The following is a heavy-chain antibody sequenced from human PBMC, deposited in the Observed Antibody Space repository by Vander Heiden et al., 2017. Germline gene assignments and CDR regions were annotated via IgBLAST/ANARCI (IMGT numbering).Heavy chain of an antibody. CDR3: ARAISFGTFFDY. J-gene: IGHJ4*02. V-gene: IGHV3-11*01. Sequence: QVQLVESGGGLVKPGGSLRLSCAASRFTFSDSYMSWIPQAPGKGLEWVSYISSSGTTVDYADSVKGRFTISRDNAEKSLYLQMNSLRAEDTAVYYCARAISFGTFFDYWGQGTLVTVSS. CDR1: RFTFSDSY. D-gene: IGHD3-10*01. CDR2: ISSSGTTV.